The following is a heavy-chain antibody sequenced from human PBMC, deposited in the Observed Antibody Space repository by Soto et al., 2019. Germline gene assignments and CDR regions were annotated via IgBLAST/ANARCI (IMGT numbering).Heavy chain of an antibody. CDR1: GFTFSSYG. Sequence: RLSCAASGFTFSSYGMHWVRQAPGKGLEWVAVISYDGSNKYYAASVKGRFTISRDDSKNTAYLQMNSLRTEDTAVYYCARALDFWSAYFDYWGQGSLVTVSS. V-gene: IGHV3-30*03. CDR3: ARALDFWSAYFDY. D-gene: IGHD3-3*01. CDR2: ISYDGSNK. J-gene: IGHJ4*02.